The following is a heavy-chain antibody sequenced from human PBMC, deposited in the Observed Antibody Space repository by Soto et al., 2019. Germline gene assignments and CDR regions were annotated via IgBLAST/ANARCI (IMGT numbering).Heavy chain of an antibody. CDR2: IVVGSGNT. D-gene: IGHD1-1*01. Sequence: SVKVSCKASGFTFISSAVQWVRQAREQRLEWIGWIVVGSGNTDYAQKFLERVTITRDMSTSTAYMELSSLRSEDTAVYYCAARTGSDYYGMDVWGQGTKVTVSS. V-gene: IGHV1-58*01. J-gene: IGHJ6*02. CDR3: AARTGSDYYGMDV. CDR1: GFTFISSA.